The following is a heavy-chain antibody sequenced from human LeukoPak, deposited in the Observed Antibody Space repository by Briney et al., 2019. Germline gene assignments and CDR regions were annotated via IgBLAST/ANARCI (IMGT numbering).Heavy chain of an antibody. CDR3: ASEGYCSSTSCSPDAFDI. J-gene: IGHJ3*02. CDR2: MNPNTGNT. V-gene: IGHV1-8*01. Sequence: ASVKVSCKASGYTFNSYDINWVRQATGQGLEWMGWMNPNTGNTGYGERFQGRVTMTRDTSISTAYMELSRLRSDDTAVYYCASEGYCSSTSCSPDAFDIWGQGTMVTVSS. D-gene: IGHD2-2*01. CDR1: GYTFNSYD.